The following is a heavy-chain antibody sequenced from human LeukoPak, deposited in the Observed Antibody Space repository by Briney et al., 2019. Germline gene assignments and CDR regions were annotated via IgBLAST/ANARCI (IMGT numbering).Heavy chain of an antibody. CDR1: GGSFSGYY. CDR3: ARGVWVYGYRVHSFQFDY. CDR2: INHSGST. V-gene: IGHV4-34*01. J-gene: IGHJ4*02. Sequence: SETLSLTCAVYGGSFSGYYWSWIRQPPGKGLEWIGEINHSGSTNYNPSLKSRVTISVDTSKNQFSLKLSSVTAADTAVYYCARGVWVYGYRVHSFQFDYWGQGTLVTVSS. D-gene: IGHD2-8*01.